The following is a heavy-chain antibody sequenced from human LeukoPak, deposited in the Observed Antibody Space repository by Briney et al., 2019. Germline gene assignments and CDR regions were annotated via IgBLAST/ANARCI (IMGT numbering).Heavy chain of an antibody. CDR2: ISAYSGDT. CDR3: ARSHSGSYYGGDDY. V-gene: IGHV1-18*01. J-gene: IGHJ4*02. CDR1: GFTFTNYG. Sequence: GASEKVSCKASGFTFTNYGFSWVRQAPGQGREWMGWISAYSGDTNYAQKFQGRVTMTTDTSTSTAYMDLRGLRSDDAAVYYCARSHSGSYYGGDDYWGQGTLVTVSS. D-gene: IGHD1-26*01.